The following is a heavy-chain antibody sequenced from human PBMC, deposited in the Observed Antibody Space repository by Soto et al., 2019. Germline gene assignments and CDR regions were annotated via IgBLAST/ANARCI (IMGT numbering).Heavy chain of an antibody. V-gene: IGHV1-8*01. J-gene: IGHJ5*02. CDR2: MNPNSGNT. Sequence: QVQLVQSGAEVKKPGASVKVSCKASGYTFTSYDINWVRQATGQGLEYLGWMNPNSGNTGYVQKLQGRVTMTWASSITTAHMALSSLRSADPAVYFCARGVTSGAYSRWFDPWGQGTLVTVSS. CDR3: ARGVTSGAYSRWFDP. D-gene: IGHD4-17*01. CDR1: GYTFTSYD.